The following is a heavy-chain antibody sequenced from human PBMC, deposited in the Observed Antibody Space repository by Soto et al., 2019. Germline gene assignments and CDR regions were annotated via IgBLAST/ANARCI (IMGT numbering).Heavy chain of an antibody. Sequence: SVKGSYKSSRGTFSSYAVSWVRQAAGQGLEWMGGIIPIFGTANYAQKFQGRVTITADESTSTAYMELSSLRSEDTAVYYCARFLYSSSSRYHYGMDVWGQGTTVTVSS. J-gene: IGHJ6*01. CDR3: ARFLYSSSSRYHYGMDV. CDR2: IIPIFGTA. V-gene: IGHV1-69*13. D-gene: IGHD6-6*01. CDR1: RGTFSSYA.